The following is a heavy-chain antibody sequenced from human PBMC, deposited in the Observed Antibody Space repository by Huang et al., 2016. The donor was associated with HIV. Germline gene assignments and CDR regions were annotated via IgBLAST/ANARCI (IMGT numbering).Heavy chain of an antibody. D-gene: IGHD2-2*01. V-gene: IGHV1-69*01. CDR3: ARESNIVVVPHTIKFFDY. Sequence: QVQLVQSGAEVKKPGSSVKVSCKASGGSFSNHVFSWVRQGPGQGLEWMGGIIPIFGTTNYAQKCQGRFTITADESTGTAYLELSSLRSEDTAVYFCARESNIVVVPHTIKFFDYWGQGTLVTVSS. J-gene: IGHJ4*02. CDR1: GGSFSNHV. CDR2: IIPIFGTT.